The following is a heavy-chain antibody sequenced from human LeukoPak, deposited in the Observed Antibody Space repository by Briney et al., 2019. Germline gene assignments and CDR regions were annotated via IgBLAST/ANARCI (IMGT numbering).Heavy chain of an antibody. CDR1: GGTFSSYA. Sequence: ASVKVSCKASGGTFSSYAINWVRQATGQGLEWMGWMNPNSGNTGYAQKFQGRVTMTRNTSISTAYMELSSLRSEDTAVYYCARFEAVAGQTWGQGTLVTVSS. D-gene: IGHD6-19*01. CDR2: MNPNSGNT. V-gene: IGHV1-8*02. J-gene: IGHJ5*02. CDR3: ARFEAVAGQT.